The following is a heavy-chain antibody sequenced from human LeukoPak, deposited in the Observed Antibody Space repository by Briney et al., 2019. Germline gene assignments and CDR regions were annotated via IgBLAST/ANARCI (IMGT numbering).Heavy chain of an antibody. V-gene: IGHV3-53*01. D-gene: IGHD2-2*01. CDR3: ARGLGYCTSTTCLLPFDY. CDR1: GFTVSTYY. CDR2: IYSGGST. Sequence: GGSLRLSCAASGFTVSTYYMTWVRQAPGKGLECVSVIYSGGSTYYSDSVKGRFTVSRDNSKNTLYLQMNSLRAEDTAMYYCARGLGYCTSTTCLLPFDYWGQGTLVTVSS. J-gene: IGHJ4*02.